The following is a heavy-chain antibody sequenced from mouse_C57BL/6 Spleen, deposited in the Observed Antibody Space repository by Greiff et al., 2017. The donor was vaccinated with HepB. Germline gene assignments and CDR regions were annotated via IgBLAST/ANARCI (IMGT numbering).Heavy chain of an antibody. CDR2: ISSGSSTI. V-gene: IGHV5-17*01. CDR3: ARIPPDDYYFDY. Sequence: EVKVVESGGGLVKPGGSLKLSCAASGFTFSDYGMHWVRQAPEKGLEWVAYISSGSSTIYYADTVKGRFTISRDNAKNTLFLQMTSLRSEDTAMYYCARIPPDDYYFDYWGQGTTLTVSS. CDR1: GFTFSDYG. D-gene: IGHD2-4*01. J-gene: IGHJ2*01.